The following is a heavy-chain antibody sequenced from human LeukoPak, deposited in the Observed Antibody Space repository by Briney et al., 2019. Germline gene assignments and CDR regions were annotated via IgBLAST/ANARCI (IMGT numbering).Heavy chain of an antibody. V-gene: IGHV4-61*01. CDR1: GCSVSSCSYY. CDR3: ARVLVRGVIDY. D-gene: IGHD3-10*01. J-gene: IGHJ4*02. CDR2: IYYSGST. Sequence: SETLSLTCTVSGCSVSSCSYYWSWIPQPPGKGLEWTGYIYYSGSTNYNPSLKSRVTISVDTSKNQFSLKLSSVTAANTAVYYCARVLVRGVIDYWGQGTLVSVSS.